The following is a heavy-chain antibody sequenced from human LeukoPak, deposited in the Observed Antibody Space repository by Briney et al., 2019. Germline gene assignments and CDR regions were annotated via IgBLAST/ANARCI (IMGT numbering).Heavy chain of an antibody. J-gene: IGHJ4*02. CDR2: IYYIGSP. D-gene: IGHD5-24*01. CDR1: GRFVSSHY. Sequence: SETLSLTCTVAGRFVSSHYWSWIRQPPGKGLEWIVYIYYIGSPNYNTSLKSRVTISVAISKNHFSLKLTSVTSADTPVFYFGRSPRDRDGRPLYYWGKETRVSVSS. V-gene: IGHV4-59*02. CDR3: GRSPRDRDGRPLYY.